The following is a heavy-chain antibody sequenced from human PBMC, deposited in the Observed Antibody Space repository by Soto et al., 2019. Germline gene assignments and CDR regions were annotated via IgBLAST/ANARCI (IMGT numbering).Heavy chain of an antibody. D-gene: IGHD3-16*01. CDR3: ARGSGGVNYYYYGMDV. Sequence: SVKVSCKASGGTFSSYAISWVRQAPGQGLEWMGGIIPIFGTANYAQKFQGRVTITADKSTSTAYMELSSLRSEDTAVYYCARGSGGVNYYYYGMDVWGQGTTVTVSS. V-gene: IGHV1-69*06. CDR2: IIPIFGTA. J-gene: IGHJ6*02. CDR1: GGTFSSYA.